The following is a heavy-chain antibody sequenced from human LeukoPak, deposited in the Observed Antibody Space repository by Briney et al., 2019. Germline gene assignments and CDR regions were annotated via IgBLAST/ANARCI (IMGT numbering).Heavy chain of an antibody. V-gene: IGHV4-4*08. CDR1: GGSISTSY. CDR3: ARHGRAVWGSHPTKAFDL. Sequence: SETLALTCTVSGGSISTSYWNWIRQPPGKGLEWIGYFSTSGSTNYNPSHQSRVTISVDTSKNLFSLRLSSVTAADTAVYYCARHGRAVWGSHPTKAFDLWGPGTMVTVSS. J-gene: IGHJ3*01. CDR2: FSTSGST. D-gene: IGHD3-16*02.